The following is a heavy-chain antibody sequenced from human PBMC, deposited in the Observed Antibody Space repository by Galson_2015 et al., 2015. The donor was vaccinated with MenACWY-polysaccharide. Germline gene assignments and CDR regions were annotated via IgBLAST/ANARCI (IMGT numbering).Heavy chain of an antibody. V-gene: IGHV3-48*02. J-gene: IGHJ3*02. Sequence: SLRLSCAASGFAFSGYSLNWVRQPPGKGLEWVSYISASSSAIYYADSVKGRFTISRDNAKKLLYLQMNSLRDEDTAVYYCALYNWNDKGGALDIWGRGTMVTVPS. CDR3: ALYNWNDKGGALDI. CDR2: ISASSSAI. D-gene: IGHD1-1*01. CDR1: GFAFSGYS.